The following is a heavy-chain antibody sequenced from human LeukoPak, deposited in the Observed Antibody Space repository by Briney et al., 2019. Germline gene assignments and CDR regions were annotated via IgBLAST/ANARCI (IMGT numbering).Heavy chain of an antibody. V-gene: IGHV4-39*01. Sequence: PSETLSLTCTVSGGSISSYYWGWIRQPPGKGLEWIGSIYYSGSTYYNPSLKSRVTISVDTSKNQFSLKLTSVTAADTAVYYCAGPTVTTNYGMDVWGQGTTVTVSS. D-gene: IGHD4-17*01. CDR3: AGPTVTTNYGMDV. J-gene: IGHJ6*02. CDR2: IYYSGST. CDR1: GGSISSYY.